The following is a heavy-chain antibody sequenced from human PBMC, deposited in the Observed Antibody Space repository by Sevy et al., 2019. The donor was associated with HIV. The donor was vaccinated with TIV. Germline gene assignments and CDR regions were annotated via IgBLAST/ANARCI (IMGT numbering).Heavy chain of an antibody. J-gene: IGHJ6*02. CDR1: GFTFSHAW. CDR2: IKSKPDGGTT. V-gene: IGHV3-15*01. CDR3: STDPIIVLLVTDGMDV. D-gene: IGHD2-8*02. Sequence: GGSLRLSCAASGFTFSHAWMSWVRQAPGKGLERVGRIKSKPDGGTTDYAAPVKGRFTISRDDSKNTLFLQMNSLKTEDTAVYYCSTDPIIVLLVTDGMDVWCQGTTVTVSS.